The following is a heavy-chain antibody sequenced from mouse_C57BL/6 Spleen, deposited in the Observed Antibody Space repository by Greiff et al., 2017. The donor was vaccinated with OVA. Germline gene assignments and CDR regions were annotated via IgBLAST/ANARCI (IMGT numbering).Heavy chain of an antibody. CDR3: ARGVTTPTDFAY. J-gene: IGHJ3*01. CDR2: IYPRSGNT. Sequence: QVQLKESGAELARPGASVKLSCKASGYTFTSYGIRWVKQRTGQGLEWIGEIYPRSGNTYYNEKFKGKATLTADKSSSTAYMELRSLTSEDAAVYFCARGVTTPTDFAYWGQGTLVTVSA. V-gene: IGHV1-81*01. D-gene: IGHD2-2*01. CDR1: GYTFTSYG.